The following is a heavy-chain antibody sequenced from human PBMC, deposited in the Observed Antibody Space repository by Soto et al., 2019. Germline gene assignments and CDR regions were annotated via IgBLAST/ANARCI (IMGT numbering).Heavy chain of an antibody. CDR2: ISGSGGST. CDR1: GFTFSSYA. J-gene: IGHJ4*02. CDR3: AKGSTDTYRRIRFDY. V-gene: IGHV3-23*01. Sequence: GGSLRLSCAASGFTFSSYAMSWVRQAPGKGLEWVSAISGSGGSTYYADSVKGRFTISRDNSRNTLYLQMNSLRAEDTAVYYCAKGSTDTYRRIRFDYWGQGTLVTVSS. D-gene: IGHD5-18*01.